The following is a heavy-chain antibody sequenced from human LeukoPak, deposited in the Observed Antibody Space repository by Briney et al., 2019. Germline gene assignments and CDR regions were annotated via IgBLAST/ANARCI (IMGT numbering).Heavy chain of an antibody. CDR1: NDSFSNYY. V-gene: IGHV4-59*08. CDR3: ARQRVFSEQFYYGSGSHMDV. D-gene: IGHD3-10*01. J-gene: IGHJ6*03. CDR2: VYYSDKT. Sequence: SETLSLTCTVSNDSFSNYYWTWIRQSPGKALEWTGYVYYSDKTHYNPSLNSRVIISVDTSKNQFSLKLSSVTAADTAVYYCARQRVFSEQFYYGSGSHMDVWGKGTTVTISS.